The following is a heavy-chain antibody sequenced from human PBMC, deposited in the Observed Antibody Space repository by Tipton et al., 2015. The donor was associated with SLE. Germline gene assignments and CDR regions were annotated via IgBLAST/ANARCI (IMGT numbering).Heavy chain of an antibody. Sequence: TLSLTCTVSGHSISNGDYYWSWFRPLPGKGLEWIGYIYLSGLTSHNPSLNNRVSISVDTSNSQVSLKLSSVTAADTAIYYCARQDSLFPGDDAFDIWGQGTMVTVAS. D-gene: IGHD7-27*01. CDR1: GHSISNGDYY. CDR2: IYLSGLT. V-gene: IGHV4-31*03. CDR3: ARQDSLFPGDDAFDI. J-gene: IGHJ3*02.